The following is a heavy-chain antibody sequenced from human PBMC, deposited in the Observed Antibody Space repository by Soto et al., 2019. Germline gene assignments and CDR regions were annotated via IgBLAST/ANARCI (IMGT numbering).Heavy chain of an antibody. CDR1: VDSFTSYW. CDR2: IYPGDSDT. V-gene: IGHV5-51*01. CDR3: ARRPRLTAPFDY. J-gene: IGHJ4*02. D-gene: IGHD3-9*01. Sequence: HGESLKISCKGSVDSFTSYWIGWVRQMPGKGLEWMGIIYPGDSDTRYSPSFQGQVTISVDKSISTAYLQWSSLKASDTAMYYCARRPRLTAPFDYWGQGTLVTVSS.